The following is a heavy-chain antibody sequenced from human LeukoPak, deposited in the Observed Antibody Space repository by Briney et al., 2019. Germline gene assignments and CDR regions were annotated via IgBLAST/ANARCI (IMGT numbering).Heavy chain of an antibody. CDR1: GFTFSDYY. D-gene: IGHD3-22*01. V-gene: IGHV3-53*01. CDR2: IYSGGDT. Sequence: GGSLRLSCAASGFTFSDYYMSWVRQAPGKGLEQVSVIYSGGDTYYADSVKGRFTISRDNSKNTLYLQMNSLRAEDTAVYYCATGGEYYDGRGYGHDHWGQGTLVTVSS. J-gene: IGHJ4*02. CDR3: ATGGEYYDGRGYGHDH.